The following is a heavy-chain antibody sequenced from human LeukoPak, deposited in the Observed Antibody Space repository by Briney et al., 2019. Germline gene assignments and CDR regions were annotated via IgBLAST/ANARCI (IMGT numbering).Heavy chain of an antibody. CDR3: ASLGRLASTGTEH. Sequence: SQTLSLTCTVSGGSISSGSYYWSWIRQPAGKGLEWIGRIYTSGSTNYNPSLKSRVTISLDMSKNQFSLKLTSMTAADTAVHYCASLGRLASTGTEHWGQGTLVTVSS. D-gene: IGHD1-1*01. J-gene: IGHJ4*02. CDR2: IYTSGST. V-gene: IGHV4-61*02. CDR1: GGSISSGSYY.